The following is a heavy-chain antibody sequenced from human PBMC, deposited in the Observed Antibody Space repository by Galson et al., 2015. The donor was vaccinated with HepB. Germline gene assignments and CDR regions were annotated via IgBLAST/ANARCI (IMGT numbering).Heavy chain of an antibody. Sequence: SLRLSCAASGFTFSNYWMSWVRQAPGRGLEWVAHIKQDRSEKYYVDSVKGRFTISRDNAENSLYLQMNTLRAEDTAVYYCVRNSRVVDYWGQGTLVTVSS. CDR3: VRNSRVVDY. CDR1: GFTFSNYW. V-gene: IGHV3-7*03. CDR2: IKQDRSEK. J-gene: IGHJ4*02. D-gene: IGHD3-3*01.